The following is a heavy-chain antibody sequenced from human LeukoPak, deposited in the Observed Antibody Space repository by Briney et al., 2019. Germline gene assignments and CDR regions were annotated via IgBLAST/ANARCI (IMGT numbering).Heavy chain of an antibody. V-gene: IGHV1-24*01. CDR2: FDPEDGET. Sequence: ASVKVSCKVSGYTLTELSMHWVRQAPGKGLEWMGGFDPEDGETIYAQKFQGRVTMTEDTSTDTAYMELSSLRSEDTVVYYCATDMGSGYDPKYWGQGTLVTVSS. D-gene: IGHD5-12*01. J-gene: IGHJ4*02. CDR3: ATDMGSGYDPKY. CDR1: GYTLTELS.